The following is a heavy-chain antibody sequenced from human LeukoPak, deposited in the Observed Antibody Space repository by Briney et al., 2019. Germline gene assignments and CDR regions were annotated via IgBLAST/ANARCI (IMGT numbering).Heavy chain of an antibody. CDR3: ARHNATADDAFDI. V-gene: IGHV4-39*01. D-gene: IGHD4-11*01. CDR2: IYYSGST. Sequence: SETLSLTCTVSGGSISSSSYYWGWIRQPPGKGLEWIGSIYYSGSTYYNPSLKSRVTISVDTSKNQFSLKLSSVTAADTAVYYCARHNATADDAFDIWGQGTMVTVSS. J-gene: IGHJ3*02. CDR1: GGSISSSSYY.